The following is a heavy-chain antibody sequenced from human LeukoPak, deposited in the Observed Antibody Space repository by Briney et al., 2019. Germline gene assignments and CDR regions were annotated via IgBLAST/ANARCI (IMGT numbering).Heavy chain of an antibody. CDR2: ISGGGDST. Sequence: PGGSLRLSCAASGFTFSSYAMSWVRQAPGKGLEWVSAISGGGDSTYYADSVKGRFTISRDNSKNTLYLQMNSLRAEDTAVYYCAKVAHPPSITMIVVQYCFDYWGQGTQVTVSS. J-gene: IGHJ4*02. CDR1: GFTFSSYA. V-gene: IGHV3-23*01. CDR3: AKVAHPPSITMIVVQYCFDY. D-gene: IGHD3-22*01.